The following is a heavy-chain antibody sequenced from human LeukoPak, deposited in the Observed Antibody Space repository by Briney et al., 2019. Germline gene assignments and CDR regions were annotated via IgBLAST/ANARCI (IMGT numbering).Heavy chain of an antibody. CDR1: GGSISSGDYY. V-gene: IGHV4-31*03. Sequence: SETLSLTCTVSGGSISSGDYYWSWIRQHPGEGLEWIGYIYYSGGTYYNPSLKSRVTISVDTSRNQFSLRLSSVTAADTAVYYCARVPTRRHYFEYWGQGTLVTVSS. D-gene: IGHD4-11*01. CDR3: ARVPTRRHYFEY. J-gene: IGHJ4*02. CDR2: IYYSGGT.